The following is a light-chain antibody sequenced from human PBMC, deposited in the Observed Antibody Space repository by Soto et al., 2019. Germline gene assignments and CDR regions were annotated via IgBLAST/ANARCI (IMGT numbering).Light chain of an antibody. V-gene: IGLV2-14*01. CDR3: SSYTSSVNYV. J-gene: IGLJ1*01. Sequence: QSALTQPASVSGSPGQSITISCTGTSSDVGGYNYVSWYQQHPGKAPKLMMYEVTNRPSGVSNRFSGSKSGNTASLTISGLQAEDEADYYCSSYTSSVNYVFGTGTKLTVL. CDR1: SSDVGGYNY. CDR2: EVT.